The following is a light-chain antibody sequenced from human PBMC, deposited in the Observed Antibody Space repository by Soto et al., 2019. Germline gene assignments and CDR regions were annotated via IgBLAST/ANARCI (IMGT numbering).Light chain of an antibody. CDR1: NSKNGSKI. Sequence: QSVLTQPPSASGTPGQRGTISCSGSNSKNGSKIVSWYQQVPGTAPKLLIYSTSQRPSGVPDRFSGSKSGTSASLAISGLQSEDEADYYCAAWDDSLNGYVFGTGTKVTVL. V-gene: IGLV1-44*01. J-gene: IGLJ1*01. CDR3: AAWDDSLNGYV. CDR2: STS.